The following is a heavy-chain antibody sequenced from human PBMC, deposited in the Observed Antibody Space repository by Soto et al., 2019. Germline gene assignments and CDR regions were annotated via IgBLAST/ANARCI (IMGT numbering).Heavy chain of an antibody. J-gene: IGHJ6*02. CDR1: GYIFTSYG. Sequence: QVQLVQSGAEVKKPGASVKVSCKASGYIFTSYGVSWVRQAPGQGLEWLGWINGYNGNTSYGQNFQGRTTKTTDTSRSTAYMEQSSLRSDDTAVYYCARVEDVAYYYDGMDVWGQRNTGIVSS. CDR2: INGYNGNT. CDR3: ARVEDVAYYYDGMDV. V-gene: IGHV1-18*01. D-gene: IGHD3-16*01.